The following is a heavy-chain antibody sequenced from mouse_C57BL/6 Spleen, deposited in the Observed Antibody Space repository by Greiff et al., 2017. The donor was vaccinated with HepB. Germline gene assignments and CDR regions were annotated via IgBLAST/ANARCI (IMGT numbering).Heavy chain of an antibody. CDR3: ARLDYDDWFAY. J-gene: IGHJ3*01. CDR2: INPNNGGT. Sequence: EVKLVESGPELVKPGASVKMSCKASGYTFTDYNMHWVKQSHGKSLEWIGYINPNNGGTSYNQKFKGKATLTVNKSSSTAYMELRSLTSEDSAVYYCARLDYDDWFAYWGQGTLVTVSA. D-gene: IGHD2-4*01. CDR1: GYTFTDYN. V-gene: IGHV1-22*01.